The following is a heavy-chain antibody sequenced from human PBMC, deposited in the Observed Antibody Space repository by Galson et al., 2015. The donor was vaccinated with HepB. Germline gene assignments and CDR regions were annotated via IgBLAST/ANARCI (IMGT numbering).Heavy chain of an antibody. CDR3: ARAGRRGYCSGGSCYRGPDY. CDR2: INAGNGNT. V-gene: IGHV1-3*01. Sequence: SVKVSCKASGYTFTSYAMHWVRQAPGQRLEWMGWINAGNGNTKYSQKFQGRVTITRDTSASTAYMELSSLRSEDTAVYYCARAGRRGYCSGGSCYRGPDYWGQGTLVTVSS. CDR1: GYTFTSYA. J-gene: IGHJ4*02. D-gene: IGHD2-15*01.